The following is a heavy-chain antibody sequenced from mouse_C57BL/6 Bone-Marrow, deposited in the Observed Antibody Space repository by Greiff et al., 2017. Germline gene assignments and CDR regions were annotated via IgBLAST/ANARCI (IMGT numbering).Heavy chain of an antibody. D-gene: IGHD1-1*01. Sequence: GGGLVQPKGSLKLSCAASGFSFNTYAMNWVRQAPGKGLEWVARIRSKSNNYATYYADSVKDRFTISRDDSESMLYLQMNNLKTEDTAMYYCVRGEYYGSSPDFDYWGQGTTLTVSS. J-gene: IGHJ2*01. CDR2: IRSKSNNYAT. CDR1: GFSFNTYA. CDR3: VRGEYYGSSPDFDY. V-gene: IGHV10-1*01.